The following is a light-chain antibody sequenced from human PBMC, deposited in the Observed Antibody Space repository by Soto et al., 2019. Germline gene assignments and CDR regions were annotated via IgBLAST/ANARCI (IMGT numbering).Light chain of an antibody. CDR2: ATS. Sequence: ETLMTQSPATLSVSPGDSATLSCRASRSVDTDLAWYQQKPGQAPRLLVFATSARATGVPDRFRGSRSGTDFTLTISSLQPEDSATYYCHQYYNRPPWTFGQGTKVEI. V-gene: IGKV3-15*01. CDR3: HQYYNRPPWT. J-gene: IGKJ1*01. CDR1: RSVDTD.